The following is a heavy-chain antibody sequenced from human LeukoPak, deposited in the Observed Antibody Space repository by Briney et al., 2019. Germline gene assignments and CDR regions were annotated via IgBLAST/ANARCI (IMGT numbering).Heavy chain of an antibody. V-gene: IGHV4-34*01. CDR2: INHSGST. CDR3: ARRPRGVIIKTWFDS. CDR1: GGSISSYY. J-gene: IGHJ5*01. D-gene: IGHD3-10*01. Sequence: SETLSLTCTVSGGSISSYYWSWIRQPPGKGLEWIGEINHSGSTNYNPSLKSRVTILLDTSKNQFSLNLSSVTAADTAVYYCARRPRGVIIKTWFDSWGQGTLVTVSS.